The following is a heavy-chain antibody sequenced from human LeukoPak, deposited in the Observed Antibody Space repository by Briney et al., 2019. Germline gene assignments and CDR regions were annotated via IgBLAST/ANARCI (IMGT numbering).Heavy chain of an antibody. CDR3: ASTRYYYDSRGYPLGY. J-gene: IGHJ4*02. CDR2: INPNSGGT. Sequence: ASVKVSCKASGYTFTGYYMHWVRQAPGQGLEWMGWINPNSGGTNYAQKFQGRVTMTRDTSISTAYMELSRLRSDDTAVYYCASTRYYYDSRGYPLGYWGQGTLVTVSS. D-gene: IGHD3-22*01. CDR1: GYTFTGYY. V-gene: IGHV1-2*02.